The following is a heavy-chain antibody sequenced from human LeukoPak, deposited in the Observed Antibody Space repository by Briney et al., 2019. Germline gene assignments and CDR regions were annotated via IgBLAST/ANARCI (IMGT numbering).Heavy chain of an antibody. Sequence: PSETLSLTCTVSGGSISSYYWSWIRQPPGKGLEWIGYIYYSGSTNYNPSLKSRVTISGDTSKNQFSLKLSSVTAADTAVYYCARRGGRGAGSIDYWGQGTLVTVSS. D-gene: IGHD1-26*01. V-gene: IGHV4-59*08. CDR3: ARRGGRGAGSIDY. CDR2: IYYSGST. J-gene: IGHJ4*02. CDR1: GGSISSYY.